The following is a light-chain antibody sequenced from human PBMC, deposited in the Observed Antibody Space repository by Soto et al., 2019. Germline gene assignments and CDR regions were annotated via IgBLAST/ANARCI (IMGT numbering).Light chain of an antibody. CDR3: HHYNTYSP. CDR2: KAS. V-gene: IGKV1-5*03. CDR1: QSIGNL. J-gene: IGKJ4*02. Sequence: DIQMTQSPSTLSASVGDRVIITCRASQSIGNLSAWYQQKPGKAPNLLIYKASTLESGVPSRFSGSGSGTEFTLTISSLQPDDFATYYCHHYNTYSPFGGGTKVEIK.